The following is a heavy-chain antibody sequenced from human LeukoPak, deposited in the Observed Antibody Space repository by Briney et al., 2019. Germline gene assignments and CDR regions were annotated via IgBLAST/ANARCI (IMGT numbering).Heavy chain of an antibody. J-gene: IGHJ3*02. CDR1: GGSISSYY. V-gene: IGHV4-59*01. D-gene: IGHD5-24*01. CDR3: ASLTEMATIDAFDI. Sequence: ETLSLTCTVSGGSISSYYWSWIRQPPGKGLEGIGYIYYSGSTNYNPSLKSRVTISVDTSKNQFSLKLSSVTAADTAVYYCASLTEMATIDAFDIWGQGTMVTVSS. CDR2: IYYSGST.